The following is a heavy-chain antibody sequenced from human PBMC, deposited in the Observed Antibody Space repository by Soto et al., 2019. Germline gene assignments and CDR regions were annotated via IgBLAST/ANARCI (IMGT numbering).Heavy chain of an antibody. CDR2: IYYRGST. D-gene: IGHD3-22*01. V-gene: IGHV4-31*03. J-gene: IGHJ5*02. CDR3: ARCDVITNNWFDP. Sequence: SQTLSLTYTVSDGSISSGGYCWSWIRQHAGKGLEWIGYIYYRGSTYCNPSLKSRVTISVDTSKNQFSLKLSSVTAADTAVYYCARCDVITNNWFDPWGQGTLVTV. CDR1: DGSISSGGYC.